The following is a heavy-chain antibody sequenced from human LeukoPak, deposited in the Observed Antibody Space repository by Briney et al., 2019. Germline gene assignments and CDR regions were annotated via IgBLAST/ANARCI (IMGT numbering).Heavy chain of an antibody. CDR1: GGSFSGYY. CDR2: INHSGST. D-gene: IGHD3-16*01. Sequence: SGTLSLTCAVSGGSFSGYYWSWIRQPPGKGLEWIGEINHSGSTKYNPSLKSRVTISVDTSKNQFSLKLSSVTAADTAVCYGARGLGGVVPSNVQSWFDPWGQGTLVTVSS. J-gene: IGHJ5*02. V-gene: IGHV4-34*01. CDR3: ARGLGGVVPSNVQSWFDP.